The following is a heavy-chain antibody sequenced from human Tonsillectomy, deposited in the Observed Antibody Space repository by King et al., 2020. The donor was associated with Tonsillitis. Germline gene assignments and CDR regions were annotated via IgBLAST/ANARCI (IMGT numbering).Heavy chain of an antibody. Sequence: VQLVESGGGLVQPGGSLRLSCAASGFTFSNYWMNWVRQAPGKGLVWVSRINGDGSSTSHADSVKGRFTISRDNAKNTLYLQMNSLRAEDTAVYYCAREKTDSSTWGYWGQGTLVTVSS. CDR1: GFTFSNYW. V-gene: IGHV3-74*01. CDR3: AREKTDSSTWGY. J-gene: IGHJ4*02. CDR2: INGDGSST. D-gene: IGHD6-13*01.